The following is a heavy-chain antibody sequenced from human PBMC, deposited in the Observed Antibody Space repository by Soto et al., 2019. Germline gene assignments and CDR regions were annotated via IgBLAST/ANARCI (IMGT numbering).Heavy chain of an antibody. D-gene: IGHD3-22*01. CDR3: RSLGSSGYYRLPWRMDV. Sequence: QVQLQESGPGLVKPSQTLSLTCTGSGGSISSGGYYWSWIRQHPGKGLEWIGYIYYSGSNYYNPYLKSRATMSRDKAKSQFSLKLSSVSAADTAVDYGRSLGSSGYYRLPWRMDVWFRGTTVPRS. CDR2: IYYSGSN. CDR1: GGSISSGGYY. V-gene: IGHV4-31*03. J-gene: IGHJ6*02.